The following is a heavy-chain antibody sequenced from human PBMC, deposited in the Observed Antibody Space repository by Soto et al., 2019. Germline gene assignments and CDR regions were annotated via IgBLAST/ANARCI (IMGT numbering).Heavy chain of an antibody. D-gene: IGHD6-13*01. Sequence: EVQLLESGGGLVQPGGSLRLSCAASGFTFSSYGMTWVRQAPGKGLEWVSDIGGNGLDSVKGRFTISRDYSKSTLYLQMNSLRVEDKAVYFCAKDVLPDVIEAAGYWGQGTLVTVSS. CDR3: AKDVLPDVIEAAGY. V-gene: IGHV3-23*01. J-gene: IGHJ4*01. CDR1: GFTFSSYG. CDR2: IGGNGL.